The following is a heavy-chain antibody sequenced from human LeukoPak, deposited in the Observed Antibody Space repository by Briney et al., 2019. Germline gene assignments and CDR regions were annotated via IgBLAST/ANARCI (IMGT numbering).Heavy chain of an antibody. CDR3: SRESWPFCPCGH. V-gene: IGHV4/OR15-8*02. CDR1: GGSFSGSIW. Sequence: SETLSPTCGVSGGSFSGSIWWSWVRQPPGQGLEWIGEISLAGQTNYNPSLNGRVTMSLDKSSNQLSLHLTSVTAADTATYFCSRESWPFCPCGHWGQKTLVIVSS. CDR2: ISLAGQT. D-gene: IGHD2-21*01. J-gene: IGHJ4*02.